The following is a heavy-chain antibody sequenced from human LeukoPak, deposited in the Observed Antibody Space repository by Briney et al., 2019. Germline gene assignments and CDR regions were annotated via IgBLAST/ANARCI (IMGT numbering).Heavy chain of an antibody. J-gene: IGHJ4*02. V-gene: IGHV3-11*01. CDR1: GFTFSDYY. D-gene: IGHD3-10*01. CDR2: ISPTGSTT. CDR3: ARTYGSGSYGDY. Sequence: GGSPRFSCAASGFTFSDYYMSWIGQGPGKGLEWVSYISPTGSTTYYADSVKGRFTIARDNAKNSLYLQMNSLRAEDTAAYYCARTYGSGSYGDYWGQGILVTVSS.